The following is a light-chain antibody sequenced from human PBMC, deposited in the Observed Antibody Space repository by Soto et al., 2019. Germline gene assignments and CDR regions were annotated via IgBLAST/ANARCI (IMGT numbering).Light chain of an antibody. CDR1: QGIRND. Sequence: DIQMTQSPSSLSASVGDRVTITCRASQGIRNDLGWYQQKPGKAPKRLIYAASSLQSGVPSRFSGSELGTEFPPPTGSRQPKVLATNNFHQNKSYRWPFGKGPRWKSN. CDR3: HQNKSYRWP. CDR2: AAS. V-gene: IGKV1-17*01. J-gene: IGKJ1*01.